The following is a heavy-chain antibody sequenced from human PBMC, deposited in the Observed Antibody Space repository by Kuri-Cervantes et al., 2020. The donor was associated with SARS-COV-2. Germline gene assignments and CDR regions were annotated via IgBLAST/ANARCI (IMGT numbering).Heavy chain of an antibody. V-gene: IGHV7-4-1*02. CDR2: INTNIGNP. D-gene: IGHD3-3*01. J-gene: IGHJ6*02. CDR1: GYTFTSYD. Sequence: ASVKVSCKASGYTFTSYDINWVRQAPGQGLEWMGWINTNIGNPTYAQGFTGRFVFSLDTSASTAYLQISSLKAEDTAVYYCAREGKSYYDFWSGQFRYYYYGMDVWGQGTTVTVSS. CDR3: AREGKSYYDFWSGQFRYYYYGMDV.